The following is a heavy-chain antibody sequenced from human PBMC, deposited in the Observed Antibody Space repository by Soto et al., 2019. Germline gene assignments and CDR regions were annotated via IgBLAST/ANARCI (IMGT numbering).Heavy chain of an antibody. CDR3: ARGPTEWLLSSGSETHEY. Sequence: ASVKVSCKASGYTFTSFGIIWVRLTPGQGLEWMGWISAYNGNTNYAQKLQGRVTMTTDTSTSTAYMEPRSLRSDDTAVYYCARGPTEWLLSSGSETHEYWGQGTLVTVSS. D-gene: IGHD3-3*01. V-gene: IGHV1-18*01. J-gene: IGHJ4*02. CDR1: GYTFTSFG. CDR2: ISAYNGNT.